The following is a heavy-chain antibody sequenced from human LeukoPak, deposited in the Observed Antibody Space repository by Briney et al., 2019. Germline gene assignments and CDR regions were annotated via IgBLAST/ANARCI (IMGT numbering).Heavy chain of an antibody. CDR1: GFTFSSYS. D-gene: IGHD3-22*01. J-gene: IGHJ3*02. CDR3: ARVDTMIVVDLDAFDI. CDR2: ISSSCSTI. Sequence: GGSLRLSCAASGFTFSSYSMNWVRQAPGKGLEWVSYISSSCSTIYYADSVKGRFTISRDNAKNSLYLQMNSLRAEDTAVYYCARVDTMIVVDLDAFDIWGQGTMVTVSS. V-gene: IGHV3-48*01.